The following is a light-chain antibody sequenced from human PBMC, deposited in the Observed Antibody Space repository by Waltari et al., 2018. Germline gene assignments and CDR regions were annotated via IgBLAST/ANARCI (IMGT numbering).Light chain of an antibody. J-gene: IGKJ4*01. CDR3: LQLYSYPLT. V-gene: IGKV1-9*01. CDR1: QAISIH. Sequence: IQLTQSPSSLSASVGDRVTITFQASQAISIHSAWYQKIPGKAPKLLIYAASTLQSGVQTRFGGSGSGTDFTLTISSLQPEDLATFYCLQLYSYPLTFGGGTKVEIK. CDR2: AAS.